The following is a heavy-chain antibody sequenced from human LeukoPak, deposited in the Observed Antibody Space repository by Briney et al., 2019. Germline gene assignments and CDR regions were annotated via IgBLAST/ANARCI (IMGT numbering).Heavy chain of an antibody. CDR1: GRSFSGYY. Sequence: PSETLSLTCAVYGRSFSGYYSSWIRQPPGKGLEWIGEINHSGSTNYNPSLKSRVTISVDTSKNQFSLKLSSVTAADTAVYYCARGAYSSGWYSATNRFDYWGQGTLVTVSS. CDR2: INHSGST. V-gene: IGHV4-34*01. CDR3: ARGAYSSGWYSATNRFDY. J-gene: IGHJ4*02. D-gene: IGHD6-19*01.